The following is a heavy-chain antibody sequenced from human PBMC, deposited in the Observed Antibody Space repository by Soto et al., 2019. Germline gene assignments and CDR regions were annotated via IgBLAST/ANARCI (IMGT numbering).Heavy chain of an antibody. CDR1: GFTFSNFA. Sequence: PGGSLRLSCSTSGFTFSNFALSWVRQAPGEGLEWVSAITVAGDNTFYADSVKGRFTISRDNSRSTVHLQMNSLRAEDTAIYYCANVMILRFAEWSTSDDPWGQGTQVTVSS. V-gene: IGHV3-23*01. CDR2: ITVAGDNT. D-gene: IGHD3-3*01. CDR3: ANVMILRFAEWSTSDDP. J-gene: IGHJ5*02.